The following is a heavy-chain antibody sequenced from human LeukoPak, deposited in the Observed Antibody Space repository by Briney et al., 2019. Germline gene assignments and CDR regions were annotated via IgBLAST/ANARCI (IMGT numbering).Heavy chain of an antibody. CDR2: IRSKAYGGTT. J-gene: IGHJ4*02. D-gene: IGHD1-26*01. CDR3: TRVGWEPFDY. CDR1: GFTFGDYA. V-gene: IGHV3-49*04. Sequence: PGGSLRLSCTASGFTFGDYAMSWVRQAPGKGLEWVGFIRSKAYGGTTEYAASVKGRFTISRDDSKSIAYLQMNSLKTEDTAVYYCTRVGWEPFDYWGQGTLVAVSS.